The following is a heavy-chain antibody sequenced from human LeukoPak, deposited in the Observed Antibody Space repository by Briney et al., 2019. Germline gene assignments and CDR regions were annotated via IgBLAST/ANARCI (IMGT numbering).Heavy chain of an antibody. D-gene: IGHD3-10*01. CDR2: IRSTANGYAT. CDR1: GFTFSGSA. V-gene: IGHV3-73*01. Sequence: GGSLRLSCAASGFTFSGSALHWVRQASGKGLEWVGRIRSTANGYATAYAASVKGRFTISRDDSKNTLYLQMNSLRAEDTAVYYCARGLMVRGVISDFDYWGQGTLVTVSS. CDR3: ARGLMVRGVISDFDY. J-gene: IGHJ4*02.